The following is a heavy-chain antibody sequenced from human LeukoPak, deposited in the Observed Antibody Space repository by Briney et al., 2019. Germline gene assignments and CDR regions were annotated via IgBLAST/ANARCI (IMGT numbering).Heavy chain of an antibody. J-gene: IGHJ6*03. D-gene: IGHD3-22*01. CDR1: GFTVSSNY. CDR3: ARGDYDSSGYGYYYYYMDV. V-gene: IGHV3-53*01. CDR2: IYSGGST. Sequence: GGSLRLSCAASGFTVSSNYMSWVRQAPGKGLEWVSVIYSGGSTYYADSVKGRFTISRDNSKNTLYLQMNSLRAEDTAVYYCARGDYDSSGYGYYYYYMDVWGKGTTVTISS.